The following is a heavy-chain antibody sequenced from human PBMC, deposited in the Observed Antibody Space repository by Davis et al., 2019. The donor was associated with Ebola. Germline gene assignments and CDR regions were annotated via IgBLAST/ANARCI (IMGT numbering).Heavy chain of an antibody. J-gene: IGHJ4*02. V-gene: IGHV3-73*01. CDR1: GFTFSGSA. CDR2: IRGKANSYAT. Sequence: PGGSLRLSCAASGFTFSGSAMHWVRQASGKGLEWVGRIRGKANSYATAYAASVKGRFTISRDDSKNTAYLQMNSLKTEDTAVYYCTSTLDGDYVDYWGQGTLVTVSS. D-gene: IGHD4-17*01. CDR3: TSTLDGDYVDY.